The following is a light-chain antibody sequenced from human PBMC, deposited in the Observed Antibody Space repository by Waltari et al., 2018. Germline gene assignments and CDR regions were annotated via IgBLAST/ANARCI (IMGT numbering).Light chain of an antibody. Sequence: DITVTQTPLSLSVTPGQSATISCTSSQSLLHSDGRTYLYWYLQRSGRSPQLLMYEVSSRFSGVPERFSGSGSGTDFALKISRVEAEDVGIYFCMQGIYLPYTFGQGTRLETK. CDR1: QSLLHSDGRTY. J-gene: IGKJ2*01. V-gene: IGKV2-29*02. CDR2: EVS. CDR3: MQGIYLPYT.